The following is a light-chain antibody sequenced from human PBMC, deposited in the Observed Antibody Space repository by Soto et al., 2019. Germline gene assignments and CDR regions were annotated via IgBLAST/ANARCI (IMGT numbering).Light chain of an antibody. J-gene: IGKJ5*01. CDR2: DAS. Sequence: EIVLTQSPATLSLSPGERATLSCRASQSVSSYLAWYQQKPGQAPRLLIYDASNRATGIPARFSGSGSGKDFTLTISSLEPEDFAVYYCQQRSNWPPGITFGKGTRLEIK. CDR1: QSVSSY. V-gene: IGKV3-11*01. CDR3: QQRSNWPPGIT.